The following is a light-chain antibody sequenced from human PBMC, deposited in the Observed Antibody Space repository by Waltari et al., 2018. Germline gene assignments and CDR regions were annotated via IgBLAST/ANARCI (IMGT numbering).Light chain of an antibody. J-gene: IGLJ3*02. CDR3: GSFTGANWV. CDR2: EVS. CDR1: SSDFGGYDY. Sequence: QSALTQPPSASGSPGQSVTISCTGTSSDFGGYDYVSWYHQHPGKVPKPMIYEVSERPSGVPDRFSGSKSGNTASLTVSGLQAEDEADYYCGSFTGANWVFGGGTKLTVL. V-gene: IGLV2-8*01.